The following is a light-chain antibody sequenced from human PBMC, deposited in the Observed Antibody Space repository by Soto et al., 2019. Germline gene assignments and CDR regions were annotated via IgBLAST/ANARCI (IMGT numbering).Light chain of an antibody. CDR1: QSVSSD. V-gene: IGKV3-20*01. J-gene: IGKJ1*01. CDR3: QQYSAPPRT. Sequence: ERVMTESPATLCVSPGEKATISCRASQSVSSDLAWYRQRPGQAPRLLIYGASSRATGIPDRLSGSGSGTDFTLTISRLEPEVLAMYYCQQYSAPPRTFGQGTKV. CDR2: GAS.